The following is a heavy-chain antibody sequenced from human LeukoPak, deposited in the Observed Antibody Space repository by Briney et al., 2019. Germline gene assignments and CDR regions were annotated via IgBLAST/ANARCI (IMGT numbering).Heavy chain of an antibody. J-gene: IGHJ3*02. Sequence: PSQTLSLTCTVSGGSISSGSYYWSWIRQPGGKGLEWIVRIYTSRSTNYHPSLKSPVPISVHTSKNQFSLKLSSVTAAHTAVYYCARQGQGYDFWSGRGDAFDIWGQGTMVTVSS. CDR1: GGSISSGSYY. D-gene: IGHD3-3*01. CDR3: ARQGQGYDFWSGRGDAFDI. CDR2: IYTSRST. V-gene: IGHV4-61*02.